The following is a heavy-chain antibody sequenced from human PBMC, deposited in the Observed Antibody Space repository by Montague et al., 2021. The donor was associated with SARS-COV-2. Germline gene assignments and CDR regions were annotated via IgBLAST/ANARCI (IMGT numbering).Heavy chain of an antibody. D-gene: IGHD2-2*01. CDR3: ARGMAPEGRWFDS. J-gene: IGHJ5*01. V-gene: IGHV4-4*07. CDR1: GGSISGYY. Sequence: SETLSLTCSVSGGSISGYYWSWARQAAGKRLEWIGWTFVGASTDYNPSLMSRFSLSGDKSKNQFSLKVTSVTAADTAIYYCARGMAPEGRWFDSWGHGMLVTVSS. CDR2: TFVGAST.